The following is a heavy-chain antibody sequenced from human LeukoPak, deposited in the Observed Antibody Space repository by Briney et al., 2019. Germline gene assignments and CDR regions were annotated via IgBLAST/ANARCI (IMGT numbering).Heavy chain of an antibody. CDR3: VTDLRAGNYYARGLSGL. J-gene: IGHJ4*02. Sequence: PGGSLTLSCTASGLLSTIYAMSWVRQAPGKGLEWVSGISSGGDYTYYADSVTGRFTISRDNSRNTLYLQMSSLEVVYTLGYYCVTDLRAGNYYARGLSGLWGRGTLVTVSS. CDR2: ISSGGDYT. V-gene: IGHV3-23*01. D-gene: IGHD3-10*01. CDR1: GLLSTIYA.